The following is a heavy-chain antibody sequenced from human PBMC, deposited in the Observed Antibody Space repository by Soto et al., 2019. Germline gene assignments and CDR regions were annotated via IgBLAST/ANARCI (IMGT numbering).Heavy chain of an antibody. D-gene: IGHD5-18*01. J-gene: IGHJ4*02. CDR3: ARKYTYGNDAFDH. V-gene: IGHV1-8*01. CDR1: GYTFTSYD. Sequence: QVQLVQSGAEVKKPGASVKVSCKASGYTFTSYDINWVRLVTGQGLEWMGWMNPNTGNAGYAQKFKVRVXXTXMXXISPAYMELSSLRAEDTAVYYCARKYTYGNDAFDHWGQGTLVTVSS. CDR2: MNPNTGNA.